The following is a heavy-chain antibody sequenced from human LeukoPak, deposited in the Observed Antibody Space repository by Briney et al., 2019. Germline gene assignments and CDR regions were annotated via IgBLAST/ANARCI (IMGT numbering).Heavy chain of an antibody. Sequence: PGGSLRLSCAASGFTFSSYSMNWVRQAPGKGLEWVSYISSSSSTIYYADSVKGRFTISRDNAKNSLYLQMNSLRAEDTAIYFCARDPYSDSSGYPGYWGQGTLVTVSS. V-gene: IGHV3-48*01. CDR2: ISSSSSTI. CDR3: ARDPYSDSSGYPGY. CDR1: GFTFSSYS. D-gene: IGHD3-22*01. J-gene: IGHJ4*02.